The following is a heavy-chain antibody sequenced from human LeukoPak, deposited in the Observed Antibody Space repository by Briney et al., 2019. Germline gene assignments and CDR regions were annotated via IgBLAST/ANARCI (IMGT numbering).Heavy chain of an antibody. D-gene: IGHD3-22*01. CDR1: GFTFSSYA. Sequence: AGGSLRLSCAASGFTFSSYAMSWVRQAPGKGLEWVSAISGGGGSTYYADSVKGRFTISRDNAKNSLYLQMNSLRAEDTAVYYCARKRVYYEDAFDIWGQGTMVTVSS. V-gene: IGHV3-23*01. J-gene: IGHJ3*02. CDR2: ISGGGGST. CDR3: ARKRVYYEDAFDI.